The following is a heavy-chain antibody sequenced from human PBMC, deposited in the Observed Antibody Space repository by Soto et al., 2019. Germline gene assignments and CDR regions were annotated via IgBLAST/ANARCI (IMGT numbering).Heavy chain of an antibody. V-gene: IGHV1-8*01. J-gene: IGHJ6*03. CDR3: ARMKHGVDYYYYYMDV. CDR2: MNPNSGNT. D-gene: IGHD3-10*01. Sequence: AALKVSCKAAGYTFTSYDINCVRHSPGQGLEWMGWMNPNSGNTGYAQKLQGRVTMTRNTSISTAYMELSSLRSEDTAVYYCARMKHGVDYYYYYMDVWGKGTTVTVSS. CDR1: GYTFTSYD.